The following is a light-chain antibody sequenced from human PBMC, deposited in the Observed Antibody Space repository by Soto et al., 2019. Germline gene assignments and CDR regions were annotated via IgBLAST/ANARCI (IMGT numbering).Light chain of an antibody. CDR1: SSDVGGYNF. CDR3: SSYAGSNIVV. V-gene: IGLV2-8*01. CDR2: EVS. J-gene: IGLJ2*01. Sequence: QSALTQPPSASGSXXXSXTXSCTGTSSDVGGYNFVSWYQQHPGKAPKLMIYEVSERPSGVPDRFSGSKSGNTASLTVSGLQAEDEADYYCSSYAGSNIVVFGGGTKVTVL.